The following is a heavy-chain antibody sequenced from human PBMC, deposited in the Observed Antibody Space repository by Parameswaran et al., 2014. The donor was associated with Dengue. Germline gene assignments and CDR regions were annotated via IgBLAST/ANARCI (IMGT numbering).Heavy chain of an antibody. Sequence: WVRQAPGQGLEWMGGIIPIFGTANYAQKFQGRVTITADESTSTAYMELSSLRSEDTAVYYCARAYDILTGYSFGYWGQGTLVTVSS. CDR3: ARAYDILTGYSFGY. CDR2: IIPIFGTA. D-gene: IGHD3-9*01. V-gene: IGHV1-69*01. J-gene: IGHJ4*02.